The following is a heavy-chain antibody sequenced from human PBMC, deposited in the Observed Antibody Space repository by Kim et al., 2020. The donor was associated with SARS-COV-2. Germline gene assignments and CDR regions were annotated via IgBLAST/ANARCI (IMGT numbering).Heavy chain of an antibody. CDR1: GGSISSYY. Sequence: SETLSLTCTVSGGSISSYYWSWIRQPPGKGLEWIGYIYYSGSTNYNPSLKSRVTISVDTSKNQFSLKLSSVTAADTAVYYCARSPAALYYDILTGSVYYYGMDVWGQGTTVTVSS. J-gene: IGHJ6*02. CDR2: IYYSGST. CDR3: ARSPAALYYDILTGSVYYYGMDV. V-gene: IGHV4-59*13. D-gene: IGHD3-9*01.